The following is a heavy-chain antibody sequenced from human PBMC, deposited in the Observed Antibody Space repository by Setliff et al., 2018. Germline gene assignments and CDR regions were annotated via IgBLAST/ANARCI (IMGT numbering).Heavy chain of an antibody. CDR3: FGAGTCSY. V-gene: IGHV3-7*01. CDR1: GLSYINDW. CDR2: INPHGSEK. D-gene: IGHD3-10*01. Sequence: PGGSLRLFCTASGLSYINDWVSWVRQAPGKGLEWLASINPHGSEKYYADSVKGRFTISRDNAKNSLSLQMNNLRTEDTAVYYCFGAGTCSYWGQGTLVTVSS. J-gene: IGHJ4*02.